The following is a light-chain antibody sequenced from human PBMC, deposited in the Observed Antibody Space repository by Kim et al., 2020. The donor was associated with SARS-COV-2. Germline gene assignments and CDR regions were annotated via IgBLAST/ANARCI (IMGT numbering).Light chain of an antibody. CDR3: QTYDNSLSGFAV. CDR2: DNR. V-gene: IGLV1-40*01. Sequence: VIISVTEISSNGGAGYDVNWFQLPPGKAPKLLIYDNRNRPSGVPDRFSGSRSGTSASLAIAGLQAEDEGNYYCQTYDNSLSGFAVFGGGTQLTVL. J-gene: IGLJ7*01. CDR1: SSNGGAGYD.